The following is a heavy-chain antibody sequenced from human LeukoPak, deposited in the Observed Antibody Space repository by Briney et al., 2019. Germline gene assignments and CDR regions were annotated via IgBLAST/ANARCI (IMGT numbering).Heavy chain of an antibody. CDR3: ARGICGGDCYLGYYYYYYYMDV. CDR2: MNPNSGNT. Sequence: ASVKVSXKASGYTFTSYDINWVRQATGQGLEWMGWMNPNSGNTGYAQKFQGRVTITRNTSISTAYMELSSLRSEDTAVYYCARGICGGDCYLGYYYYYYYMDVWGKGTTVTVSS. CDR1: GYTFTSYD. J-gene: IGHJ6*03. D-gene: IGHD2-21*01. V-gene: IGHV1-8*03.